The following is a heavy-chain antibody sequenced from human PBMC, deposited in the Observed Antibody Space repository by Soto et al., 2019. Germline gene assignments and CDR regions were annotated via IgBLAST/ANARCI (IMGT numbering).Heavy chain of an antibody. Sequence: SETLSLTCTVSGCSISSYYWSWIRQPPGKGLEWIGYIYYSGSTNYNPSLKSRVTISVDTSKNQFSLKLSSVTAADTAVYYCARHEYYYGSGSYYTNWFDPWGQGTLVTVSS. CDR3: ARHEYYYGSGSYYTNWFDP. J-gene: IGHJ5*02. CDR2: IYYSGST. V-gene: IGHV4-59*08. CDR1: GCSISSYY. D-gene: IGHD3-10*01.